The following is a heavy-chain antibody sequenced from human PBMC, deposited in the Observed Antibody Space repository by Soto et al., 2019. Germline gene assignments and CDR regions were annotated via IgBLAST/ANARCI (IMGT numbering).Heavy chain of an antibody. CDR1: GDSVSSNSAA. Sequence: SQTLSLTCAISGDSVSSNSAAWNWIRQSPSRGLEWLGRTYYRSKWYNDYAVSVKSRITINPDTSKNQFSLQLNSVTPEDTAVYYCARDIYYDSSGYYLYFDYWGQGTLVTVSS. J-gene: IGHJ4*02. V-gene: IGHV6-1*01. CDR3: ARDIYYDSSGYYLYFDY. D-gene: IGHD3-22*01. CDR2: TYYRSKWYN.